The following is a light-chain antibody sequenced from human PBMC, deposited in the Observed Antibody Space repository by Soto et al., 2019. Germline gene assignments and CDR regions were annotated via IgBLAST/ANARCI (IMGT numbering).Light chain of an antibody. V-gene: IGKV3-11*01. CDR1: QNVSIY. CDR3: QHRYSWPPLT. J-gene: IGKJ4*01. Sequence: EVVLTQSPATLSLSPGERATLSCRASQNVSIYLAWYQQKPGQVPRLLIYDATNRAAGIPPRFSGSGSGTDFTLTISSLEPEDFAVYYCQHRYSWPPLTFGGGTKVEIK. CDR2: DAT.